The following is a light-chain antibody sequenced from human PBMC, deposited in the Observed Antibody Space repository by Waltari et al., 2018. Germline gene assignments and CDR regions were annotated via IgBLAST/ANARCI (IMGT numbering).Light chain of an antibody. CDR1: SSDVGGYKY. J-gene: IGLJ3*02. Sequence: QSALTQPASVSGSPGQSITISCTGTSSDVGGYKYVSWYQQHPGKAPKLMIYNVSKRSSGVSNLVSGSKSGNTASLTISGLQAEDEADYYCCSYAGSTTSVVFGGGTKVTVL. V-gene: IGLV2-23*02. CDR2: NVS. CDR3: CSYAGSTTSVV.